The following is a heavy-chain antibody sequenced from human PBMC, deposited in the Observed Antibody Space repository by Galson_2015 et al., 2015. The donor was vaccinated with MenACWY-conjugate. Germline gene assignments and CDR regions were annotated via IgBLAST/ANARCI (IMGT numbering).Heavy chain of an antibody. Sequence: SLRLSCAASGFTFGSYAMSWVRQAPGKGLEWVSTISDYTYYADSVKGRITISRDNFKNTLNLQMNSLRAEDADVYYCAKAATAAGMNLFDPWGRGTLVTASS. CDR1: GFTFGSYA. CDR2: ISDYT. V-gene: IGHV3-23*01. J-gene: IGHJ5*02. CDR3: AKAATAAGMNLFDP. D-gene: IGHD6-13*01.